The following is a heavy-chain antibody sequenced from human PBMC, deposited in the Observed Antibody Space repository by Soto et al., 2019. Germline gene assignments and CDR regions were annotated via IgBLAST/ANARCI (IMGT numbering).Heavy chain of an antibody. Sequence: EVQLLESGGGLVQPGGSLRLSCAASGFTFSSYAMSWVRQAPGKGLEWVSAISGSGGSTYYADSVKGRFTISRDNSKNTLYQQRNSMSAEDTAVYYCAKDRNSWYFDFWGQGTLVTVSS. J-gene: IGHJ4*02. CDR3: AKDRNSWYFDF. CDR1: GFTFSSYA. CDR2: ISGSGGST. D-gene: IGHD6-13*01. V-gene: IGHV3-23*01.